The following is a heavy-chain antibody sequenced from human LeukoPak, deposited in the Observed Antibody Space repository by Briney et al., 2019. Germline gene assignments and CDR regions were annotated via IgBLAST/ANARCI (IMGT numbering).Heavy chain of an antibody. CDR1: GFTFSSYG. Sequence: GGSLRLSCAASGFTFSSYGMHWVRQAPGKGLEWVAFIRYDGSNKYYADSVKGRFTISRDNSKNTLYLQMNSLRAEDTAVYYCAIVSGSWYYFDYWGQGTLVTVSS. V-gene: IGHV3-30*02. D-gene: IGHD6-13*01. J-gene: IGHJ4*02. CDR3: AIVSGSWYYFDY. CDR2: IRYDGSNK.